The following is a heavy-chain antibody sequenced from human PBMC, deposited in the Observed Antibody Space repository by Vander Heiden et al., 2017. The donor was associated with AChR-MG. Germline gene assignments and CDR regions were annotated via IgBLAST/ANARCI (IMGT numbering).Heavy chain of an antibody. J-gene: IGHJ5*01. CDR1: GLSFSSYT. CDR3: ARAGVREVIITGNWFDS. D-gene: IGHD3-10*02. V-gene: IGHV3-30*03. CDR2: ISHDGGTE. Sequence: QVQLVESGGGVVQPGRSLRLSCAAPGLSFSSYTMHWVRQAPGKGLEWVAMISHDGGTEYFADSVKGRFTISRDSSKNTLSLRMNSLRPEDTAVYYCARAGVREVIITGNWFDSWGQGTLVTVSS.